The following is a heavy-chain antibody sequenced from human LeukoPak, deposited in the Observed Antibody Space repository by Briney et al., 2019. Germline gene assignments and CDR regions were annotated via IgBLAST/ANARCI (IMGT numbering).Heavy chain of an antibody. V-gene: IGHV3-30*18. J-gene: IGHJ4*02. Sequence: GRSLRLSCAASGFTFSSYVMHWVRQAPGKGLEWVAFISYDGGNKYYADSVKGRFTISRDNSKNTLYLQMNSLRTEDTAVYYCAKERQDYYDNRGYFDFDYWGQGTLVTASS. CDR3: AKERQDYYDNRGYFDFDY. CDR1: GFTFSSYV. D-gene: IGHD3-22*01. CDR2: ISYDGGNK.